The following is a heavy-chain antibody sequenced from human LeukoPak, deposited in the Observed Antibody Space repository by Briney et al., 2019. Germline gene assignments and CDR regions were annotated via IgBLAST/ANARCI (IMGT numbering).Heavy chain of an antibody. Sequence: PGGSLRLSCAASEFTLSHYWMHWVRHAPGKGLEWVSRINSDGSRADYADSVKGRCTISRDNAKSTVYLQMDSLRAEDTAVYYCARNSGGQWLVLFDYWGQGTLVTVAS. CDR3: ARNSGGQWLVLFDY. CDR2: INSDGSRA. D-gene: IGHD6-19*01. V-gene: IGHV3-74*01. CDR1: EFTLSHYW. J-gene: IGHJ4*02.